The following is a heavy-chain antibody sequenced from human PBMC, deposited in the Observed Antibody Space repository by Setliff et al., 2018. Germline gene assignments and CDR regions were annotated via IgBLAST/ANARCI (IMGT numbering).Heavy chain of an antibody. CDR2: INYSGSS. Sequence: SETLSLTCAVSGGAIDNRYYWGWIRQPPGKGLDWIGNINYSGSSYYNPSLKSRVTISVDTSKKYFFLNLTPVTAADTAVYYCARHLSYSGETMDVWGKGTTVTVSS. CDR3: ARHLSYSGETMDV. J-gene: IGHJ6*03. V-gene: IGHV4-39*01. CDR1: GGAIDNRYY. D-gene: IGHD5-12*01.